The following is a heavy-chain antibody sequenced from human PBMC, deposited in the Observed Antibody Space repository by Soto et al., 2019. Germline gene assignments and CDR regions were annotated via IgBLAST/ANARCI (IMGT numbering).Heavy chain of an antibody. D-gene: IGHD3-9*01. Sequence: GGSLRLSCAASGFTFSSYAMSWVRQAPGKGLEWVSAISGSGGSTYYADSVKGRFTISRDNSKNTRYLQMNSLRAEDTAVYYCAKSSYYDILTGYYSTKGLNFDYWGQGTLVTVSS. CDR1: GFTFSSYA. CDR3: AKSSYYDILTGYYSTKGLNFDY. J-gene: IGHJ4*02. CDR2: ISGSGGST. V-gene: IGHV3-23*01.